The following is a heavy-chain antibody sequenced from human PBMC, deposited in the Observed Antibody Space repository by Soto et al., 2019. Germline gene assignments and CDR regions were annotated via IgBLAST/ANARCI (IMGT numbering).Heavy chain of an antibody. J-gene: IGHJ4*02. D-gene: IGHD2-21*01. CDR3: ARVLTKVGVLPGEGGFDY. V-gene: IGHV4-59*08. CDR2: IYYTGNT. CDR1: GGSITSSY. Sequence: PSETLSLTCTVSGGSITSSYWSWIRQPLGKGLEWIGYIYYTGNTNYNPSLKRRVTISLDTSRSHFSLKLDSVTVADTAVYYCARVLTKVGVLPGEGGFDYWGQGTQVTAPQ.